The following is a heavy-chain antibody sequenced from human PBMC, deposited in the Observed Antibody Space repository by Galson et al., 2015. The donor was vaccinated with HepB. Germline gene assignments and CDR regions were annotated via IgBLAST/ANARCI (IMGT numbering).Heavy chain of an antibody. V-gene: IGHV3-53*04. Sequence: SLRLSCAASGFTVSSNYMSWVRQAPGKGLEWVSVIYSGGSTYYADSVKGRFTISRHNSKNTLYLQMNSLRAEGTAVYYCARLEMATIKFAFDIWGQGTMVTVSS. CDR3: ARLEMATIKFAFDI. J-gene: IGHJ3*02. CDR1: GFTVSSNY. CDR2: IYSGGST. D-gene: IGHD5-24*01.